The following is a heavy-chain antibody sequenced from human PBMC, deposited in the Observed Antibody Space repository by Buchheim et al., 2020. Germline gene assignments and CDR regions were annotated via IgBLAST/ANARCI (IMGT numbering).Heavy chain of an antibody. D-gene: IGHD2-21*02. J-gene: IGHJ4*02. Sequence: EVQLVESGGGLVQPGGSLRLSCAASRFTFSNYWMSWVRQAPGKGLEWVANIKQDGSEKYYVDSVKGRFTISRDNAKNSLYLQMNSLRAEDTAVYFCVRSYCGGDCYSTPFGYWGQGTL. CDR3: VRSYCGGDCYSTPFGY. CDR2: IKQDGSEK. CDR1: RFTFSNYW. V-gene: IGHV3-7*04.